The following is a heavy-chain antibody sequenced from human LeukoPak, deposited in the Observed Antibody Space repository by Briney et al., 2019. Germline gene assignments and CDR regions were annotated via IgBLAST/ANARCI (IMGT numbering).Heavy chain of an antibody. J-gene: IGHJ4*02. D-gene: IGHD6-6*01. CDR3: ASGSIGDDDY. V-gene: IGHV1-8*01. Sequence: PKASVKVSCKASGYTFTSYDINWVRQATGQGLEWMGWMNPNSGNTGYAQKFQGRVTITTDESTSTAYMELSSLRSEDTAVYYCASGSIGDDDYWGQGTLVTVSS. CDR1: GYTFTSYD. CDR2: MNPNSGNT.